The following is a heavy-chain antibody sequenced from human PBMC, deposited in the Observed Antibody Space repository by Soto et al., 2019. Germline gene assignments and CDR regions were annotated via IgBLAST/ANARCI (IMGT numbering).Heavy chain of an antibody. Sequence: GGSLRLSCAASGFTFSDYAMHWVRQAPGKGLEWVAVVSHDGRNIYYADSVKGQFTISRDNAKNTQYLQMNRLRAEDTAVYYCARDPMMATKTGYYWGQGTRVTVSS. J-gene: IGHJ4*02. CDR1: GFTFSDYA. D-gene: IGHD3-22*01. CDR3: ARDPMMATKTGYY. V-gene: IGHV3-30*03. CDR2: VSHDGRNI.